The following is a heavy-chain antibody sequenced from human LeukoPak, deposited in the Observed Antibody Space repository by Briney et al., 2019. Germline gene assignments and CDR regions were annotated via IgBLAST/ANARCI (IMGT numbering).Heavy chain of an antibody. CDR2: IPYSGSA. J-gene: IGHJ4*02. CDR3: ARPARDGDYYY. Sequence: PSETLSLTCAVSGESISSSSYFWGWIRQPPGKGLEWIGSIPYSGSASYNPSLKSRVIISIDTSKNQLSLEVRSVTAADTAVYYCARPARDGDYYYWGRGNLVTVSS. V-gene: IGHV4-39*01. D-gene: IGHD2/OR15-2a*01. CDR1: GESISSSSYF.